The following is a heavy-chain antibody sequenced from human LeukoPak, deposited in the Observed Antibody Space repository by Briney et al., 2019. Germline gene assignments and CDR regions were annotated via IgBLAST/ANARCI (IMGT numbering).Heavy chain of an antibody. J-gene: IGHJ4*02. CDR1: GFTVSSNY. CDR2: IYSGGNT. V-gene: IGHV3-66*01. Sequence: GGSLRLSCAASGFTVSSNYMSWVRQAPGKGLEWVSVIYSGGNTYYADSVKGRFTISRDNSKNTLYLQMNSLRAEDTAVYYCARGRSYYEWDYWGQGTLVTVSS. CDR3: ARGRSYYEWDY. D-gene: IGHD1-26*01.